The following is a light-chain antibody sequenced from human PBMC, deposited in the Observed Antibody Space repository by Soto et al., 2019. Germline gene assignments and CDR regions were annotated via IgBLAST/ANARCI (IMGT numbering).Light chain of an antibody. Sequence: IVMTQSPATLSVSPGERATLSCRARYSVGSNLAWYQQKPGQAPMLLVYGASTRAAGIPARFSGSGSVTDFSLTISSLQSEDFAVYYCQQYNNRSPYTFGQGNKLEIK. CDR2: GAS. J-gene: IGKJ2*01. CDR3: QQYNNRSPYT. CDR1: YSVGSN. V-gene: IGKV3-15*01.